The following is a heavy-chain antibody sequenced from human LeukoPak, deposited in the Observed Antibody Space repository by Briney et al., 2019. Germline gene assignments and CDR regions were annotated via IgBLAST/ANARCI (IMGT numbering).Heavy chain of an antibody. CDR1: GFTFSSNS. V-gene: IGHV3-48*01. J-gene: IGHJ5*02. CDR3: ARGGSYYWPIDL. D-gene: IGHD1-26*01. Sequence: GGSLRLSCAASGFTFSSNSMNWVRQAPAKGREGVSYISTSSITIKYADAVKGRFTISRDNDKNSVYLQMNSLRADDTAVYYCARGGSYYWPIDLWGQGTLVTVSS. CDR2: ISTSSITI.